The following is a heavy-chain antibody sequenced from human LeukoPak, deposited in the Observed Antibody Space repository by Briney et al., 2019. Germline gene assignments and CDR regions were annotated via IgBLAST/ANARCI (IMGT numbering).Heavy chain of an antibody. D-gene: IGHD5-12*01. J-gene: IGHJ4*02. Sequence: PSETLSLTCTVSGGSISNYYWSWIRQPPGKGLEWIGEINHSGSTNYNPSLKSRVTISVDTSKNQFSLKLSSVTAADTAVYYCARGLATIFDYWGQGTLVTVSS. CDR1: GGSISNYY. V-gene: IGHV4-34*01. CDR3: ARGLATIFDY. CDR2: INHSGST.